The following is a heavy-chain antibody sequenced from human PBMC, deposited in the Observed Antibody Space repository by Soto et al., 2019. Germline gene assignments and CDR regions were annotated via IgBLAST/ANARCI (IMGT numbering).Heavy chain of an antibody. CDR1: GFTFRKFW. V-gene: IGHV3-74*01. CDR2: ISSDGTTT. J-gene: IGHJ1*01. CDR3: AIQECTNDVCLEAAVTVGGALES. Sequence: EVQLVQSGGGLAQPGKSLRLSCAASGFTFRKFWMHWVRQVPGKGPVWVSYISSDGTTTDYSDSVKGRFTISRDNAKDKLYLQMDSLRAEDTAVYYCAIQECTNDVCLEAAVTVGGALESWGQGTLVTVSS. D-gene: IGHD2-8*01.